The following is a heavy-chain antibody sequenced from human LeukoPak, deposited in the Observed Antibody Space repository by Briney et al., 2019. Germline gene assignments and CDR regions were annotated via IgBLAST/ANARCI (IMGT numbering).Heavy chain of an antibody. V-gene: IGHV4-59*01. J-gene: IGHJ4*02. D-gene: IGHD3-22*01. CDR3: AKRDSSGSLYFDY. Sequence: SETLSLTCTVSGGSISSYYWSWIRQPPGKGLEWIGNIYDRGSTKYNPSLKSRVTISVDTSKNQFSLRLSSVTAADTAVYYCAKRDSSGSLYFDYWGQGTPVTVSS. CDR2: IYDRGST. CDR1: GGSISSYY.